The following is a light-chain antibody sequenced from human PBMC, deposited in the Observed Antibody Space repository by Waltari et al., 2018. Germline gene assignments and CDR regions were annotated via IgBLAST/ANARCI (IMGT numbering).Light chain of an antibody. CDR1: RGSIPTHF. Sequence: FVLTQPHSVSEYPGQSVTISCTRTRGSIPTHFVQWSQKPPGRAPTTVLYEDTQRPSGVPDRFSGSIDTSSNSASLTISGLRSDDEADYYCQSYDSRIVFGGGTKLTVL. V-gene: IGLV6-57*04. CDR2: EDT. CDR3: QSYDSRIV. J-gene: IGLJ2*01.